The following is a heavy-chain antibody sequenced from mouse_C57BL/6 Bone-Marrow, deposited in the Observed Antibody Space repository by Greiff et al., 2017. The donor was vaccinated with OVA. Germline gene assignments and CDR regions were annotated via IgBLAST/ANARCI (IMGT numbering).Heavy chain of an antibody. V-gene: IGHV1-81*01. CDR3: ARAPYYSNPAWFAY. CDR1: GYTFTSYG. CDR2: IYPRSGNT. J-gene: IGHJ3*01. D-gene: IGHD2-5*01. Sequence: VKLVESGAELARPGASVKLSCKASGYTFTSYGISWVKQRTGQGLEWIGEIYPRSGNTYYNEKFKGKATLTADKSSSTAYMELRSLTSEDSAVYFCARAPYYSNPAWFAYWGQGTLVTVSA.